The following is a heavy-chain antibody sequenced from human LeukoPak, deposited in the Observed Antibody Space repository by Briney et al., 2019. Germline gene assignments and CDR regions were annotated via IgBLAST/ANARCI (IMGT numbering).Heavy chain of an antibody. Sequence: TGGSLRLSCAASGFTFSSYEMNWVRQAPGKGLEWISYISSSGSTIYYADSVKGRFTISRDNAKNSLYLQMNSLRAEDTAVYYCARVGATNYFDYWGQGTLVTVSS. CDR3: ARVGATNYFDY. CDR1: GFTFSSYE. V-gene: IGHV3-48*03. CDR2: ISSSGSTI. J-gene: IGHJ4*02. D-gene: IGHD1-26*01.